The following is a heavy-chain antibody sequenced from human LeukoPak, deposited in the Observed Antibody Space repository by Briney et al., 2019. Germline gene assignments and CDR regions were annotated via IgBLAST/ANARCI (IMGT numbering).Heavy chain of an antibody. J-gene: IGHJ6*02. Sequence: GGSLRLSCAASGFTFSSYWMSWVRQAPGKGLEWVANIKQDGSEKYYVDSVRGRFTISRDNAKNSLYLQMNNLRAEDTAVYYCARDGYVDTSMDVWGQGTTVTVSS. CDR3: ARDGYVDTSMDV. V-gene: IGHV3-7*01. CDR1: GFTFSSYW. CDR2: IKQDGSEK. D-gene: IGHD5-18*01.